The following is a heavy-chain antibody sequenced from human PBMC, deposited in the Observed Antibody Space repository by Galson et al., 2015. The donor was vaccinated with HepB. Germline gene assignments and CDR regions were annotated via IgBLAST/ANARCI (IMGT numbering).Heavy chain of an antibody. CDR1: GYIFTGQY. Sequence: SVKVSCKASGYIFTGQYMHWVRQAPGQGLEWMGRINPNIDATDYSRKFKGRITMTIDTSISTAYMELKRLTSDDTAIYFCARGTSVSVATTDYWGPGTLITVSS. CDR3: ARGTSVSVATTDY. J-gene: IGHJ4*02. V-gene: IGHV1-2*06. D-gene: IGHD5-12*01. CDR2: INPNIDAT.